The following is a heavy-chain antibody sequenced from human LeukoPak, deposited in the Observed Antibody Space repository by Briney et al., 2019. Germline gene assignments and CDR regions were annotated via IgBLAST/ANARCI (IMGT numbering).Heavy chain of an antibody. Sequence: SETLSLTCTVSGGSISSYYWSWIRQPPGKGLEWIGYIYYSGSTNYNPSLKSRVTISVDTSKNQFSLKLSSVTAADTAVYYCAREAGATVFLAFDIWGQGTMATVSS. CDR3: AREAGATVFLAFDI. J-gene: IGHJ3*02. V-gene: IGHV4-59*01. CDR1: GGSISSYY. D-gene: IGHD4-17*01. CDR2: IYYSGST.